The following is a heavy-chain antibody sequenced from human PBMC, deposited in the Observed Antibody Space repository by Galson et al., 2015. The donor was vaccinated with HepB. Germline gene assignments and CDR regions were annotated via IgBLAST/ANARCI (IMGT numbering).Heavy chain of an antibody. V-gene: IGHV2-70*11. CDR2: IDWDDDK. CDR3: ARIHHYSGSPSYYYYGMDV. CDR1: GFSLSTSGMC. D-gene: IGHD1-26*01. J-gene: IGHJ6*02. Sequence: PALVKPTQTLTLTCTFSGFSLSTSGMCVSWIRQPPGKALEWLARIDWDDDKYYSTSLKTRLTISKDTSKNQVVLTMTNMDPVDTATYYCARIHHYSGSPSYYYYGMDVWGQGTTVTVSS.